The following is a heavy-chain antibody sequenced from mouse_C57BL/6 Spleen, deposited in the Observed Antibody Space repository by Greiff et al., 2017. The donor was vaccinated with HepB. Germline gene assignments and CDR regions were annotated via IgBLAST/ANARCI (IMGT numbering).Heavy chain of an antibody. D-gene: IGHD1-1*01. CDR3: ARGGSTTVVSDWYFDV. J-gene: IGHJ1*03. V-gene: IGHV1-52*01. CDR2: IDPSDSET. CDR1: GYTFTSYW. Sequence: QVQLQQPGAELVRPGSSVKLSCKASGYTFTSYWMHWVKQRPIKGLEWIGNIDPSDSETHYNQKFKDKATLTVDKSSSTAYMQLSSLTSEDSAVYDCARGGSTTVVSDWYFDVWGTGTTVTVSS.